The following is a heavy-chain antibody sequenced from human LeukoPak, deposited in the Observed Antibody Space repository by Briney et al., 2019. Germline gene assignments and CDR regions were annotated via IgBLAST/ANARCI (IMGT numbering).Heavy chain of an antibody. Sequence: GGSLRLSCAASGFTVSSNYMSWVRQAPGKGLEWVSGISWNSGSIGYADSVKGRFTISRDNAKNSLYLQMNSLRAEDTALYYCAKGVNIAVAGNDAFDIWGQGTMVTVSS. CDR1: GFTVSSNY. CDR3: AKGVNIAVAGNDAFDI. V-gene: IGHV3-9*01. D-gene: IGHD6-19*01. CDR2: ISWNSGSI. J-gene: IGHJ3*02.